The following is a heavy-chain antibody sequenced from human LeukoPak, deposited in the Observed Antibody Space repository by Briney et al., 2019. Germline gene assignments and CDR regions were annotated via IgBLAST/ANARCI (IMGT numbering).Heavy chain of an antibody. CDR3: ARGALLRFLEWLYLYGMDV. J-gene: IGHJ6*02. V-gene: IGHV1-2*02. CDR1: GYTFTSYD. Sequence: KPGASVKVSCKASGYTFTSYDINWVRQATGQGLEWMGWMNPNSGGTNYAQKFQGRATMTRDTSISTAYMELSRLRSDDTAVYYCARGALLRFLEWLYLYGMDVWGQGTTVTVSS. CDR2: MNPNSGGT. D-gene: IGHD3-3*01.